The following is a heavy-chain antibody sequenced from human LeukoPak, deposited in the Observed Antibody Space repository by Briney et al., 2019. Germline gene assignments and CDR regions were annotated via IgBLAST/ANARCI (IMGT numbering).Heavy chain of an antibody. D-gene: IGHD3-22*01. CDR3: ARQKIPLFYYDNSGYRMPYFDY. Sequence: GESLKISCKGSGFSFTNYWIAWVRQLPGKGLEWMGIIYPGDSDTRFSPSFQGQVTISADKSISTAYLQWSSLKASDTAMYYCARQKIPLFYYDNSGYRMPYFDYWGQGTLVSVSS. CDR1: GFSFTNYW. J-gene: IGHJ4*02. CDR2: IYPGDSDT. V-gene: IGHV5-51*01.